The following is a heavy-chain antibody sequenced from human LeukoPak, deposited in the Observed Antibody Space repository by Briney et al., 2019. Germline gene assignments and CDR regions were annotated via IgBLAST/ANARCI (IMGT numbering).Heavy chain of an antibody. CDR3: ARDGGKKWFDP. Sequence: ASVKVSCKASGYTFTSYYMHWVRQAPGQGLEWMGIINPSGGSTSYAQKFQGRVTMTRDMSTSTVYMELSSLRSEDTAVYYCARDGGKKWFDPWGQGTLVTVSS. D-gene: IGHD3-16*01. CDR2: INPSGGST. J-gene: IGHJ5*02. CDR1: GYTFTSYY. V-gene: IGHV1-46*01.